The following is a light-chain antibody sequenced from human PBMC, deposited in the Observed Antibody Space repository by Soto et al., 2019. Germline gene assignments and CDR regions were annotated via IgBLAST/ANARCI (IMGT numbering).Light chain of an antibody. Sequence: QSALTQPASVSGSPGQSITISCTGTSSDVGSYNLVSWYQQHPGKAPKLMIYEGSKRPSGVSNRFSGSKSGNTASLTISGLQVEDDADYYCCSYLGSSTYVFGTGTKVTVL. V-gene: IGLV2-23*01. CDR1: SSDVGSYNL. CDR3: CSYLGSSTYV. J-gene: IGLJ1*01. CDR2: EGS.